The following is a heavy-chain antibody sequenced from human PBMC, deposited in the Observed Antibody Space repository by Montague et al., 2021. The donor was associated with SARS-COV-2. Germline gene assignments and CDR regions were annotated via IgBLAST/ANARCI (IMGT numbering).Heavy chain of an antibody. J-gene: IGHJ4*02. Sequence: SETLSLTCTVSGDSISHSSYYWGWVRQPPGKGLEWIGSICYSGSTYYNPSLESRVTISVDTSKNQVSLKLNSVTAADTAVYYCARVRQWLVPFDYWGQGTLVTVSS. CDR2: ICYSGST. CDR1: GDSISHSSYY. D-gene: IGHD6-19*01. CDR3: ARVRQWLVPFDY. V-gene: IGHV4-39*07.